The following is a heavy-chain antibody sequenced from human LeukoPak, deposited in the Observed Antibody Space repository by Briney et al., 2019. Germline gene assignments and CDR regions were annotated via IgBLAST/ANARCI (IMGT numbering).Heavy chain of an antibody. CDR2: ISSSSSTI. J-gene: IGHJ4*02. CDR1: GFTFSSYS. CDR3: ARDGRGSYLPIDY. D-gene: IGHD1-26*01. Sequence: GGSLRPSCAASGFTFSSYSMNWVRQAPGKGLEWVSYISSSSSTIYYADSVKGRFTISRDNAKNSLYLQMNSLRAEDTAVYYCARDGRGSYLPIDYWGQGTLVTVSS. V-gene: IGHV3-48*04.